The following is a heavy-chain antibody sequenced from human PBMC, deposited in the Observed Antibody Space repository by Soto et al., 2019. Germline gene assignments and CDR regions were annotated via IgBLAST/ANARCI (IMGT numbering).Heavy chain of an antibody. CDR1: GFTFSSYS. CDR3: ARDRYYYDSSGYTEYNWFDP. CDR2: ISSSSYI. V-gene: IGHV3-21*01. D-gene: IGHD3-22*01. Sequence: SGGSLRLSCAASGFTFSSYSMNWVRQAPGKGLEWVSSISSSSYIYYADSVKGRFTISRDNAKNSLHLQMNSLRAEDTAVYYCARDRYYYDSSGYTEYNWFDPWGQGTLVTVSS. J-gene: IGHJ5*02.